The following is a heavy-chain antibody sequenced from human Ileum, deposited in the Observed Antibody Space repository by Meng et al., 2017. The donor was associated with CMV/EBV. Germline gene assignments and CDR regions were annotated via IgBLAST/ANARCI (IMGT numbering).Heavy chain of an antibody. D-gene: IGHD6-6*01. CDR1: GGSISSSSYH. J-gene: IGHJ4*02. CDR3: ARLRSIAAREVFDY. V-gene: IGHV4-39*07. CDR2: IYYSGST. Sequence: QLEEEGPRLGKPSAALSLTCTGSGGSISSSSYHWGWIRPPPGKGLELIGSIYYSGSTYYNPSLKRRVTISVDTSKNQFSLKLRSLTAADTAVYYYARLRSIAAREVFDYWGQGTLVTVSS.